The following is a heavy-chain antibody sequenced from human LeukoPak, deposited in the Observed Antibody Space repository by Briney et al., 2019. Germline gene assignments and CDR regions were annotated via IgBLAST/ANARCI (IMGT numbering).Heavy chain of an antibody. CDR1: GFTFSSYW. CDR2: IKQDGSEK. D-gene: IGHD6-19*01. Sequence: GGSLRLSCAASGFTFSSYWMSWVRQAPGKGLEWVANIKQDGSEKYYVDSVKGRFTISRDNAKNSLYLQMNSLRADDTAVYYCASGYSSGWYVTDYWGQGTLVTVSS. V-gene: IGHV3-7*01. J-gene: IGHJ4*02. CDR3: ASGYSSGWYVTDY.